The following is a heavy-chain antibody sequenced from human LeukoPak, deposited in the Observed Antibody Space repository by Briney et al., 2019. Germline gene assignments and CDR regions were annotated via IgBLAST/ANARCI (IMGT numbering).Heavy chain of an antibody. J-gene: IGHJ3*02. V-gene: IGHV3-33*08. CDR3: ARPIYGSGSYHDAFDI. D-gene: IGHD3-10*01. CDR1: GFTFSSYW. Sequence: GGSLRLSCAASGFTFSSYWMSWVRQAPGKGLEWVAVIWYDGSNKYYADSVKGRFTISRDNSKNTLYLQMNSLRAEDTAVYYCARPIYGSGSYHDAFDIWGRGTMVTVSS. CDR2: IWYDGSNK.